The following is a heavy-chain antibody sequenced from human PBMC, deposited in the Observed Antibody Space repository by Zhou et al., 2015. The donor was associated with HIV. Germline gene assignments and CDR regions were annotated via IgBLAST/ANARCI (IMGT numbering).Heavy chain of an antibody. D-gene: IGHD3-22*01. CDR2: INPNTGDT. CDR1: GYTFTNYH. Sequence: QVQLVQSGAEVKKSGASVKVSCKASGYTFTNYHIHWVRQAPGQGLEWMAWINPNTGDTNHAQKFEGRVTLTRDTSISTAYMELRSLRSDDTAVYYCAREGRNYDRSIESNFWGQGTVVTVSS. V-gene: IGHV1-2*02. CDR3: AREGRNYDRSIESNF. J-gene: IGHJ4*02.